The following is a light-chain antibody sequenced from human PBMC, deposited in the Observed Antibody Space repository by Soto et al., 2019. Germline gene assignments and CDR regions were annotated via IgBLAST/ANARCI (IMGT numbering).Light chain of an antibody. Sequence: APPSPVAWSPGQAITHSCTGKNKVVGSHNLVSWYQHHPGKAPKLMIYEGTKRPSGVSDRFPGSKSGNTASLTISGLQAEDEADYYCCSYAGISTYVFGTGTKVTVL. V-gene: IGLV2-23*01. CDR1: NKVVGSHNL. CDR2: EGT. CDR3: CSYAGISTYV. J-gene: IGLJ1*01.